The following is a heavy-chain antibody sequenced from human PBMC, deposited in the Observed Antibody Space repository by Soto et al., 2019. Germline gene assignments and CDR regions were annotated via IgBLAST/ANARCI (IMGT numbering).Heavy chain of an antibody. Sequence: LRLSCTAFTNYSVNWVRQAPGKGLEWVSSISSNGAHPYYGDSVRGRFTISRDNAKNSVDLQMNSLRAEDTAVYYCVRGYGDYEGFQYWGQGTRVTVSS. V-gene: IGHV3-21*01. D-gene: IGHD4-17*01. CDR3: VRGYGDYEGFQY. CDR2: ISSNGAHP. J-gene: IGHJ4*02. CDR1: TNYS.